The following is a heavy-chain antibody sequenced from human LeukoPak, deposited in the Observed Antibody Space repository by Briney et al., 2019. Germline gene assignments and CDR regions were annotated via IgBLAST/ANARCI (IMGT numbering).Heavy chain of an antibody. CDR2: INPNTGDR. CDR3: ARTTSLTASGYDY. D-gene: IGHD4-17*01. V-gene: IGHV1-8*03. Sequence: GASLKVSCKASGYTFTNYHISWVRQAPGQGLEWMGGINPNTGDRGYAQKFQGRVSITSDTSISTAYMELGSPRSEDTAVYFCARTTSLTASGYDYWGQGTLVTVSS. CDR1: GYTFTNYH. J-gene: IGHJ4*02.